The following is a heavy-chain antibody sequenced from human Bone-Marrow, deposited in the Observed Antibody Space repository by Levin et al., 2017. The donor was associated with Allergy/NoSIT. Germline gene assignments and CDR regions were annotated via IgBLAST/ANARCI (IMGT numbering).Heavy chain of an antibody. D-gene: IGHD3-22*01. V-gene: IGHV3-74*01. J-gene: IGHJ4*02. CDR3: VRDPSSGVDY. CDR2: INPDGSST. Sequence: QPGGSLRLSCAGSGFTSNYYWMHWVRQAPGKGLVWVSRINPDGSSTRYADYVRGRFTISRDNALNMLYLQMNNLRVEDTAMYFCVRDPSSGVDYWGQGTLVTVSS. CDR1: GFTSNYYW.